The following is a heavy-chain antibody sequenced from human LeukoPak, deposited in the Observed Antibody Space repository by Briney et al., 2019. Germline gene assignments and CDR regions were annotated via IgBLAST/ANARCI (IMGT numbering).Heavy chain of an antibody. D-gene: IGHD1-1*01. CDR3: ARLNGGY. J-gene: IGHJ4*02. CDR1: GGSISNYY. V-gene: IGHV4-59*08. CDR2: INYSGST. Sequence: SETLSLTCTVSGGSISNYYWSWIRQPPGGGLEWIGYINYSGSTNYNPSLKNRVTISVDTSKNQFSLKVTSVTAADTAVYYCARLNGGYWGQGTLVIVSS.